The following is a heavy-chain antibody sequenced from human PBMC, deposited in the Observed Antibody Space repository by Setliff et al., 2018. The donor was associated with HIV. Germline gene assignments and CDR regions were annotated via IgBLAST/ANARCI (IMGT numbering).Heavy chain of an antibody. D-gene: IGHD1-26*01. V-gene: IGHV3-21*01. CDR1: GFTFSSYS. CDR3: VRDRGSGSFAFDI. CDR2: ISSSSSYI. J-gene: IGHJ3*02. Sequence: GGSLRLSCAASGFTFSSYSMNWVRQAPGKGLEWVSSISSSSSYIYYADSVKGRFTISRDNAKNSLYLQMNSLRAEDTAVYYCVRDRGSGSFAFDIWGQGTMVTVSS.